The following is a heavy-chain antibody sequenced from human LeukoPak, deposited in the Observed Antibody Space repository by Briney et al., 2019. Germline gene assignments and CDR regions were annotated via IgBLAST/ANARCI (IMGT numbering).Heavy chain of an antibody. J-gene: IGHJ6*03. CDR3: ARETSDFWSGYLGYYYYMDV. CDR1: GYTFTSYA. CDR2: INAGNGNT. D-gene: IGHD3-3*01. V-gene: IGHV1-3*01. Sequence: ASVKVSCKASGYTFTSYAMHWVRQAPGQRLEWMGWINAGNGNTKYSQKFQGRVTITRDTSASTAYMELSSLRSEDTAVYYCARETSDFWSGYLGYYYYMDVWGKGTTVTVSS.